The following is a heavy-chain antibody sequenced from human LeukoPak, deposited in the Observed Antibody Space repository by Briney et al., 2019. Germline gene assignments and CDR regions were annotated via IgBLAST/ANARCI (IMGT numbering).Heavy chain of an antibody. CDR1: GFAVGSKY. V-gene: IGHV3-66*01. Sequence: GGSLRLSCAASGFAVGSKYMSWVRQAPGKGLEWVSVIYSGGSTHYPDSVKGRFTISRDDSKNTVSLQMNSLRVEDTAMYYCARNLGTLATGGVALDIWGQGTMVTVAS. CDR3: ARNLGTLATGGVALDI. D-gene: IGHD1-14*01. CDR2: IYSGGST. J-gene: IGHJ3*02.